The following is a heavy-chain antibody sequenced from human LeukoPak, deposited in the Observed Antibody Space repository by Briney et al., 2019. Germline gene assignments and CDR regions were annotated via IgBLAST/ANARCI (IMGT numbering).Heavy chain of an antibody. J-gene: IGHJ4*02. CDR2: IYYSGST. D-gene: IGHD6-19*01. Sequence: SETLSLTCTVSAGSISTGNYYWGWVRQPPGKGLEWIGTIYYSGSTYYNPSLKSRATISVDTSKNQFSLKLTSVAAADTAFYYCARHSSGWYNFLDLWGQGTLVTVSS. CDR1: AGSISTGNYY. CDR3: ARHSSGWYNFLDL. V-gene: IGHV4-39*01.